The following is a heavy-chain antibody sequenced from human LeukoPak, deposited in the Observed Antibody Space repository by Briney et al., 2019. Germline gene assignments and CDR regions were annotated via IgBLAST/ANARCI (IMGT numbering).Heavy chain of an antibody. Sequence: ASVKVSCKASGGTFSSYAISWVRQAPGQGLEWMGGIIPIFGTANYAQKFQGRVTITTDESTSTAYMELSSLRSEDTAVYYCARDPLYCSSTSCYHDYWGQGTLVTVSS. CDR3: ARDPLYCSSTSCYHDY. CDR2: IIPIFGTA. V-gene: IGHV1-69*05. J-gene: IGHJ4*02. CDR1: GGTFSSYA. D-gene: IGHD2-2*01.